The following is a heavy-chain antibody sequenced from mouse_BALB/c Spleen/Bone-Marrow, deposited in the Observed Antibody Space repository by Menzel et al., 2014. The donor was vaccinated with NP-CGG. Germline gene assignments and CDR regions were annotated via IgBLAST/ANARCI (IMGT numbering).Heavy chain of an antibody. V-gene: IGHV2-9*02. CDR3: ARGDYDYAMDY. CDR2: IWAGGTT. D-gene: IGHD2-4*01. Sequence: VQVVESGPGLVAPSQSLSITCTVSGFSLPRFGVHWVRQPPGKGLEWLGIIWAGGTTNYNSALMSRLSVSKDNSKSQVFLKMNSLQTDDTAMYYYARGDYDYAMDYWGQGTSVTVSS. CDR1: GFSLPRFG. J-gene: IGHJ4*01.